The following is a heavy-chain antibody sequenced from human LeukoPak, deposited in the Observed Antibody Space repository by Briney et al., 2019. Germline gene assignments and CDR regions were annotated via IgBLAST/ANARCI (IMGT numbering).Heavy chain of an antibody. Sequence: SVKVPCKASGGTFSSHAISWVRQAPGQGLEWMGGIIPIFGTTNYAQTFQGRVTIIADESTSTAYMELSSLRSEDTAVYYCSTDRSGYFDYWGQGTLVTVSS. J-gene: IGHJ4*02. CDR1: GGTFSSHA. CDR3: STDRSGYFDY. D-gene: IGHD3-9*01. V-gene: IGHV1-69*13. CDR2: IIPIFGTT.